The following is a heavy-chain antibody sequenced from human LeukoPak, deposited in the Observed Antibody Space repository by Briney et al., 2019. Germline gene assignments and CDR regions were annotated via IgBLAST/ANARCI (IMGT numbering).Heavy chain of an antibody. Sequence: PSETLSLTCAVSGYSIRSGYHWGWIRQAPGKGLEWIGNIYHTGTTYYNPSLKSRVTISVDTSKNQFSLKLSSVTAADTAVYYSARLINGSPGDYWGQGTLVTVSS. CDR3: ARLINGSPGDY. V-gene: IGHV4-38-2*01. CDR2: IYHTGTT. CDR1: GYSIRSGYH. J-gene: IGHJ4*02. D-gene: IGHD1-26*01.